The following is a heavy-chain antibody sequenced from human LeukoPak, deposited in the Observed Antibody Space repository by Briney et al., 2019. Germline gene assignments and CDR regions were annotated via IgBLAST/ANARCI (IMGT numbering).Heavy chain of an antibody. CDR3: ARHVTVKCSSTSCYHYYMDV. J-gene: IGHJ6*03. CDR1: GGSISSSSYY. CDR2: IYYSGST. V-gene: IGHV4-39*01. D-gene: IGHD2-2*01. Sequence: SETLSLTCTVSGGSISSSSYYWGWIRQPPGKGLEWIGSIYYSGSTYYNPSLKSRVTISVDTSKNQFSLNLSSVTAADTAVYYCARHVTVKCSSTSCYHYYMDVWGKGTTVTISS.